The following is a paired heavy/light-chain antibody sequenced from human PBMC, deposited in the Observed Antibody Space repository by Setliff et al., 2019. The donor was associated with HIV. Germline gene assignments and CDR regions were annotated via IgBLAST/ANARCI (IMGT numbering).Heavy chain of an antibody. CDR2: IYYSGST. V-gene: IGHV4-59*01. D-gene: IGHD6-19*01. CDR1: GDSISTYY. J-gene: IGHJ4*02. CDR3: ARGDQWQWLTL. Sequence: QVQLQESGPGLVKPSETLSLTCTVSGDSISTYYWSWIRQPPGKGLEWIGYIYYSGSTNYNPSLKSRVTISVDTSMNQFSLNLSSVTAADTAVYYCARGDQWQWLTLWGQGTLVTVSS.
Light chain of an antibody. CDR1: QDIGSY. Sequence: AIRMTQSPSSLSASTGDRVTITCRASQDIGSYLAWYQQKPGKAPNLLIYAASTLQSGVPSRFSGSGSGTDFTLTISCLQSEDFATYFCQQYYSSWTFGQGTKVEIK. CDR2: AAS. CDR3: QQYYSSWT. J-gene: IGKJ1*01. V-gene: IGKV1-8*01.